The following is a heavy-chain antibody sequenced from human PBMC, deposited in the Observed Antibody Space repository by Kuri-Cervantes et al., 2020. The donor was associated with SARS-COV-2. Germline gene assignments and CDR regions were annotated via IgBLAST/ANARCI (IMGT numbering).Heavy chain of an antibody. CDR2: ISSSSSTI. J-gene: IGHJ6*02. Sequence: GESLKISCAASGFTFSTYSMNWVRQAPGKGLEWLSYISSSSSTIHYADSVKGRFTISRDNAKNSLYLQMNSLRDEDTAVYYCARDLRPLELYYYYGMDVWGQGTTVTVSS. D-gene: IGHD4-17*01. V-gene: IGHV3-48*02. CDR1: GFTFSTYS. CDR3: ARDLRPLELYYYYGMDV.